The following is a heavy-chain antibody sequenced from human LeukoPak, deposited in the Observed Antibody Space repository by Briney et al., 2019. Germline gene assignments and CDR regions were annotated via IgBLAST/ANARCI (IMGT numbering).Heavy chain of an antibody. CDR3: AKDRIPITIAAAGIF. J-gene: IGHJ4*02. CDR1: GFTFSSYG. V-gene: IGHV3-30*18. CDR2: ISYDGSNK. D-gene: IGHD6-13*01. Sequence: PGGSLRLSCAASGFTFSSYGMHWVRQAPGKGLEWVAVISYDGSNKYYADSVKGRFTISRDNSKNTLYLQMNSLRAEDTAAYYCAKDRIPITIAAAGIFWGQGTLVTVSS.